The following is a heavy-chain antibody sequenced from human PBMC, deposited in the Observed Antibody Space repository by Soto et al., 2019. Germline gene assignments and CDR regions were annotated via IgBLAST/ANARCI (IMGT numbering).Heavy chain of an antibody. CDR3: AKDLSREVATTTKMYYHYGMDV. V-gene: IGHV3-30*18. D-gene: IGHD5-12*01. J-gene: IGHJ6*02. Sequence: QVQLVESGGGVVQPGRSLRLSGAASGFTFRSYGMHWVRQAPGKGLEWVAIISYDGSNKYYVNSVKGRFTISRDNSNNTLYLQMNSLRAADTAIYYCAKDLSREVATTTKMYYHYGMDVWGQGTTVTVSS. CDR2: ISYDGSNK. CDR1: GFTFRSYG.